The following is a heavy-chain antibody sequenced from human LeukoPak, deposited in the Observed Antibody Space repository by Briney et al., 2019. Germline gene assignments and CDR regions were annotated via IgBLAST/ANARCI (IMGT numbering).Heavy chain of an antibody. CDR3: AKAIRTSCYGCNMDV. J-gene: IGHJ6*03. CDR2: ISGSGGST. CDR1: GFTFSSYA. Sequence: PGGSLRLSCAASGFTFSSYAMSWVRQAPGKGLEWVSTISGSGGSTYYADSVKGRFTISRDNSKNTLYLQMNSLRAEDTAVYHCAKAIRTSCYGCNMDVWGKGTTVTVPS. V-gene: IGHV3-23*01. D-gene: IGHD2-2*01.